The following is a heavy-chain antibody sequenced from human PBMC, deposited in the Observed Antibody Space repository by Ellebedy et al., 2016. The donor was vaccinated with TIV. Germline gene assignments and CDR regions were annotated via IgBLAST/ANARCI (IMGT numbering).Heavy chain of an antibody. CDR3: ARGSGYSNYDWFDP. CDR2: MNPNSGNT. V-gene: IGHV1-8*01. J-gene: IGHJ5*02. Sequence: AASVTVSCKASGYTFTSYDINWVRQATGQGLEWMGWMNPNSGNTGYAQKFQGRVTMTRNTSISTAYMELSSLRSEDTAVYYCARGSGYSNYDWFDPWGQGTLVTVSS. D-gene: IGHD4-11*01. CDR1: GYTFTSYD.